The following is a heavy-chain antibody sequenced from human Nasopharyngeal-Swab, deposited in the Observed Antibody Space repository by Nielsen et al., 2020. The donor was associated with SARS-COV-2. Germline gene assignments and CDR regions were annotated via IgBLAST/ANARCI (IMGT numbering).Heavy chain of an antibody. Sequence: GESLKISCAASGFTFSSYAMSWVRQAPGKGLEWVSAISGSGSSTYYADSVKGRFTISRDNSKNTLYLQMNSLRAEDTAVYYCAKGLSGYCSGGSCYPDYWGQGTLVTVSS. J-gene: IGHJ4*02. CDR1: GFTFSSYA. V-gene: IGHV3-23*01. CDR3: AKGLSGYCSGGSCYPDY. CDR2: ISGSGSST. D-gene: IGHD2-15*01.